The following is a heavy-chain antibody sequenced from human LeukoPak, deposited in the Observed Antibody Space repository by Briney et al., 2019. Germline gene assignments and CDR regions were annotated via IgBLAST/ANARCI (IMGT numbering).Heavy chain of an antibody. J-gene: IGHJ4*02. Sequence: PGGSLRLSCAASGFTFSSYAMHWVRQAPGKGLEWVAVISYDGSNKYYADSVKGRFTISRDNSKNTLYLQMNSLRAEDTALYYCAKDQYYYDSSGPLDYWGQGTLVTVSS. CDR3: AKDQYYYDSSGPLDY. D-gene: IGHD3-22*01. CDR2: ISYDGSNK. V-gene: IGHV3-30-3*01. CDR1: GFTFSSYA.